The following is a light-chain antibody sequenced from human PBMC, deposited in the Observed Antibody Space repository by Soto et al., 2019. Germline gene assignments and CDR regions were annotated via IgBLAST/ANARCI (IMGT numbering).Light chain of an antibody. CDR2: DAS. Sequence: GDRVTITCRASQTITSRLAWYQQKPGKAPNLLIYDASSLETGVPSRFSGSGSGTEFTLTISSLQPGDFATYYCQQYDSYPLTFGGGTKVDIK. V-gene: IGKV1-5*01. CDR1: QTITSR. CDR3: QQYDSYPLT. J-gene: IGKJ4*01.